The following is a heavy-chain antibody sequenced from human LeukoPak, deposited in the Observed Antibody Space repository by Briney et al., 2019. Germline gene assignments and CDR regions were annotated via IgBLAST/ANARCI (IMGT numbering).Heavy chain of an antibody. CDR1: GFTFSSYA. D-gene: IGHD6-19*01. J-gene: IGHJ4*02. Sequence: TGGSLRLSCAASGFTFSSYAMSWVRQAPGKGLEWVSSISGSGGTTYYADSVKGRFTISRDNPNNTLDLQMNSLTAEDTAVYHCAKGPVAVAGYYFDHWGQGTLVTVSS. CDR2: ISGSGGTT. V-gene: IGHV3-23*01. CDR3: AKGPVAVAGYYFDH.